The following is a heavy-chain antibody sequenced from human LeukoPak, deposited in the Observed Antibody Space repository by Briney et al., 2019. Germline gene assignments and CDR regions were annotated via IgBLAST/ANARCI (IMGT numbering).Heavy chain of an antibody. CDR2: INHSGST. J-gene: IGHJ6*03. CDR1: GGSFSGYY. Sequence: SETLSLTCAVYGGSFSGYYWSWIRQPPGKGLEWIGEINHSGSTNYNPSLKSRVTISVDTSKNQFSLKLSSVTAADTAVYYCARGAPLIVVAPAATYYYYYYMDVWGKGTTVTVSS. CDR3: ARGAPLIVVAPAATYYYYYYMDV. D-gene: IGHD2-2*01. V-gene: IGHV4-34*01.